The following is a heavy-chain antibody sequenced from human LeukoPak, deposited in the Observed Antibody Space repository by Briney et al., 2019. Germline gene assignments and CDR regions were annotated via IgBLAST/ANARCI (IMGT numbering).Heavy chain of an antibody. Sequence: NPSETLSLTCAVYGGSFSGYYWSWIRQPPGKGLEWIGEINHSGSTNYNPSLKSRVTISVDTSKNQFSLKLSSVTAADTAVYYCARLTTVVTSNWFDPWGQGTLVTVSS. CDR3: ARLTTVVTSNWFDP. V-gene: IGHV4-34*01. J-gene: IGHJ5*02. D-gene: IGHD4-17*01. CDR2: INHSGST. CDR1: GGSFSGYY.